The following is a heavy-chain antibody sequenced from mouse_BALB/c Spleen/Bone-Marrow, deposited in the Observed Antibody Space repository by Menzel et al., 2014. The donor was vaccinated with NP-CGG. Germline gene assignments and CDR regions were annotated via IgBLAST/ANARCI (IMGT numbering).Heavy chain of an antibody. CDR2: ISSGGSYT. CDR3: ARHGITRLLDY. Sequence: DVKLVESGGGLVKPGGSLKLSCAASGFTFSSYAMSWVRQTPEKRLEWVATISSGGSYTYYPDSVKGRFTISRDNDKNTLYLQMSSLRSVDTAMYYCARHGITRLLDYWGQGTTLTVSS. D-gene: IGHD2-4*01. J-gene: IGHJ2*01. CDR1: GFTFSSYA. V-gene: IGHV5-9-3*01.